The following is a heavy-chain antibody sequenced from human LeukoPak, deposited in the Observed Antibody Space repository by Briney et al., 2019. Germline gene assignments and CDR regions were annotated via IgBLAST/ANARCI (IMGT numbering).Heavy chain of an antibody. J-gene: IGHJ6*03. CDR3: ARDPIGGGGYYYYMDV. D-gene: IGHD3-16*01. CDR1: GGSISSYY. CDR2: ISSSSSYI. V-gene: IGHV3-21*06. Sequence: ETLSLTCTVSGGSISSYYWSWVRQAPGKGLEWVSSISSSSSYIYYADSVKGRFTISRDNAKNSLYLQMNSLRAEDTAVYYCARDPIGGGGYYYYMDVWGKGTTVTVSS.